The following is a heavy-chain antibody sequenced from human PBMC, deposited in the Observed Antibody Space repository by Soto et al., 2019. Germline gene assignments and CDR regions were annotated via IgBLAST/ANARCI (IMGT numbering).Heavy chain of an antibody. Sequence: SETLSLTCAVYGGSFSGYYWTWIRQPPGTGLEWIGEINHSGSTNYNPSLKSRVTISVDTSKNQFSLKLSSVTAADTAVYYCARFHDFWSGYEKQNWFDPWGQGTLVTVSS. CDR3: ARFHDFWSGYEKQNWFDP. D-gene: IGHD3-3*01. CDR2: INHSGST. J-gene: IGHJ5*02. V-gene: IGHV4-34*01. CDR1: GGSFSGYY.